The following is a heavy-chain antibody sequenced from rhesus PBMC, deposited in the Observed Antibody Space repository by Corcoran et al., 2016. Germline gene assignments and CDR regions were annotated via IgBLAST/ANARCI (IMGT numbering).Heavy chain of an antibody. J-gene: IGHJ6*01. V-gene: IGHV4-147*01. Sequence: QVQLQESGPGLVKPSETLSLTCVVSGGSISSNYWNWIRQPPGKGLEWFGRIYGGSGSTSYNPSLTSRVTISTDTSKNQFSLKLSSVTAADTAMYYCASAYGLDSWGQGVVVTVSS. CDR2: IYGGSGST. CDR1: GGSISSNY. CDR3: ASAYGLDS.